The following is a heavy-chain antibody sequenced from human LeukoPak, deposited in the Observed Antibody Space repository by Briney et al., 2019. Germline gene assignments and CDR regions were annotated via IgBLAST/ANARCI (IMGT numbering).Heavy chain of an antibody. CDR2: IWYVGHKK. J-gene: IGHJ4*02. CDR3: ARERNGGSHLDY. D-gene: IGHD1-26*01. CDR1: GFPFSIYV. Sequence: GRPLTLSCVASGFPFSIYVMHGVRQSPGKGLEWVALIWYVGHKKDSADSVKGRFNISRDNAKNTLFLEMNSPRAEDPAVFFCARERNGGSHLDYWGQGTLVTVSS. V-gene: IGHV3-33*01.